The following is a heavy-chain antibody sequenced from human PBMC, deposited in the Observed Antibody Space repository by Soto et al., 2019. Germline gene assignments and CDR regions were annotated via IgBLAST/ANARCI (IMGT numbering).Heavy chain of an antibody. Sequence: ASVKVSCKTSGYTFSNYGITWVRQAPGQPLEWLGWISLYSDGTNYAQKFQGRVSMTTDTSTTTAYMELGSLRSDDTAVYYCARVVPGAEAWFGPWGQGTLVTVSS. D-gene: IGHD2-2*01. CDR3: ARVVPGAEAWFGP. J-gene: IGHJ5*02. CDR1: GYTFSNYG. V-gene: IGHV1-18*01. CDR2: ISLYSDGT.